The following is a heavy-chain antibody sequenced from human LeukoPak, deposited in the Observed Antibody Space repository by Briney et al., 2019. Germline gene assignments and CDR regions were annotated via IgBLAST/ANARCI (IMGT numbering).Heavy chain of an antibody. Sequence: ASVKVSCKTSGYTFTNYDINWVRQATGQGLEWMGWLSPNSGNTAYAQKFRGSVTMTMNTSISTAYMDLSSRRSEDTAVYYCARGAMATRVLDFWGQGTQVTVSS. J-gene: IGHJ4*02. D-gene: IGHD5-24*01. CDR3: ARGAMATRVLDF. CDR1: GYTFTNYD. CDR2: LSPNSGNT. V-gene: IGHV1-8*01.